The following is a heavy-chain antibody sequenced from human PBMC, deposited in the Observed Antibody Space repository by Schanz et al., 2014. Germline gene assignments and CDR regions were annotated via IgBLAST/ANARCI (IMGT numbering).Heavy chain of an antibody. CDR1: GGTFSSYA. D-gene: IGHD2-21*01. CDR3: ARDRLECGAECYSVEVFEI. V-gene: IGHV1-69*04. Sequence: QVQLVQSGAEVKKPGSPVKVSCKSSGGTFSSYAISWVRQAPGQGLEWMGRIIPILGIANYAQKFQGRVTNTADKSTSTAYMELSGLRSEDTAVYYCARDRLECGAECYSVEVFEIWGQGTLXIVSS. J-gene: IGHJ4*02. CDR2: IIPILGIA.